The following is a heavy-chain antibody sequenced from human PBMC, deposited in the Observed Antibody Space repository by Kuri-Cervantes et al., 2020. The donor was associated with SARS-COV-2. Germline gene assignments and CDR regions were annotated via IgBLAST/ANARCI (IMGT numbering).Heavy chain of an antibody. J-gene: IGHJ4*02. Sequence: GGSLRLSCAASGFTFSRYAMHWVRQAPGKGLEWVSAISGSGGSTYYADSVKGRFTISRDNSKNTLYLQMNSLRAEDTAVYYCAKDSIVVVVPAAKDYWGQGTLVTVSS. D-gene: IGHD2-2*01. CDR1: GFTFSRYA. CDR3: AKDSIVVVVPAAKDY. CDR2: ISGSGGST. V-gene: IGHV3-23*01.